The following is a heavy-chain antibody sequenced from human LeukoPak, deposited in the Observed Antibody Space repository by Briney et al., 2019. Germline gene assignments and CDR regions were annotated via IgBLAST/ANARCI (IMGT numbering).Heavy chain of an antibody. CDR3: ARDQWLEENTNWFDP. V-gene: IGHV1-69*06. D-gene: IGHD6-19*01. Sequence: SVKVSCKASGGTFSSYAISWVRQAPGPGLEWMGGISPIFGTANYAQKFQGRVTITADKSTSTAYMELSSLRSEDTAVYYCARDQWLEENTNWFDPWGQGTLVTVSS. J-gene: IGHJ5*02. CDR1: GGTFSSYA. CDR2: ISPIFGTA.